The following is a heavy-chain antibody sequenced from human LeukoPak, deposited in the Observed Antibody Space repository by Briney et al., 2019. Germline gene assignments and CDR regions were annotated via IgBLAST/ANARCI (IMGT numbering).Heavy chain of an antibody. D-gene: IGHD1-1*01. CDR2: IYYTGSS. V-gene: IGHV4-59*12. Sequence: SETLSLTCTVSGDSISSSYWSWIRQPPGKGLEWIGYIYYTGSSYYNPSLKSRVTISVDRSKNQFSLKLSSVTAADTAVYYCARYNWNDVQALFDYWGQGTLVTVSS. CDR3: ARYNWNDVQALFDY. J-gene: IGHJ4*02. CDR1: GDSISSSY.